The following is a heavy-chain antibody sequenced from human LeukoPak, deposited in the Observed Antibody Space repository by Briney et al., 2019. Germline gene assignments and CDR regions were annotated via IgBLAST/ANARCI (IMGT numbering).Heavy chain of an antibody. J-gene: IGHJ4*02. D-gene: IGHD3-3*01. V-gene: IGHV4-30-4*08. CDR2: IYYSGST. CDR3: ARNVVSVEWLPLDY. CDR1: GGSISSGDYF. Sequence: SETLSLTCTVPGGSISSGDYFWSWIRQPPGKGLEWLGYIYYSGSTYYNPSLKSRVTISVDTSKNQSSLKLSSVTAADTAVYYCARNVVSVEWLPLDYWGQGNLVTVSS.